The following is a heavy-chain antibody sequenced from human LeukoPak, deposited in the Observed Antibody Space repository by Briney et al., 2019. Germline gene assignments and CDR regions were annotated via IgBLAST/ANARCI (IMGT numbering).Heavy chain of an antibody. D-gene: IGHD6-13*01. Sequence: SETLSLTCAVYGGSFSGYYWSWIRQPPGKGLEWIGDIYYSGSTIYNPSLKSRVTISVDTSTKQFSLKLSSVPAADAAVEYGARVKSSGYIYFDNTGQGNLVTVSP. CDR2: IYYSGST. V-gene: IGHV4-34*01. CDR3: ARVKSSGYIYFDN. J-gene: IGHJ4*02. CDR1: GGSFSGYY.